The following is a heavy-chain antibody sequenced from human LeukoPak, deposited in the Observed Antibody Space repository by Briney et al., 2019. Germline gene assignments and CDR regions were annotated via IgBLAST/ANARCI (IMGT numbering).Heavy chain of an antibody. V-gene: IGHV4-39*01. CDR1: GGSISSSSYY. D-gene: IGHD3-22*01. Sequence: PSETLSLTCTVSGGSISSSSYYWGWIRQPPGKGLEWIGSIYHGGSTYYNPSSKSRVTISVDTSKNQFSLKLSSVTAADTAVYYCARQSPDGGYYYDSSGYYYYFDYWGQGTLVTVSS. J-gene: IGHJ4*02. CDR2: IYHGGST. CDR3: ARQSPDGGYYYDSSGYYYYFDY.